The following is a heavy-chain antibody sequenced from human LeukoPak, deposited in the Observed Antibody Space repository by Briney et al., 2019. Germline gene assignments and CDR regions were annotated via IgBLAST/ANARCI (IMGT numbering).Heavy chain of an antibody. CDR2: IYPGDSDT. Sequence: GESLKISCKGSGYRFTTYWIGWVRQMPGKGPECMGIIYPGDSDTRYSPSFQGQVTISVDKSISTAYLHWSSLKASDTAMYYCARLIDDSSSYYFDYWGQGTLVTVSS. J-gene: IGHJ4*02. V-gene: IGHV5-51*01. CDR3: ARLIDDSSSYYFDY. CDR1: GYRFTTYW. D-gene: IGHD3-22*01.